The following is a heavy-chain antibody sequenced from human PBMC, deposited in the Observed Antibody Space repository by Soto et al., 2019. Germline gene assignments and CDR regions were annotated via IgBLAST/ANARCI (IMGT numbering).Heavy chain of an antibody. CDR1: GFTFSSYG. CDR3: AKDVYYYDSSGYYYDDDAFDI. D-gene: IGHD3-22*01. Sequence: GGSLRLSCAASGFTFSSYGMHWVRQAPGKGLEWVAVISYDGSNKYYEDSVKGRFTISRDNSKNTLYLQMNSPRAEDTAVYYCAKDVYYYDSSGYYYDDDAFDIWGQGTMVTVSS. V-gene: IGHV3-30*18. CDR2: ISYDGSNK. J-gene: IGHJ3*02.